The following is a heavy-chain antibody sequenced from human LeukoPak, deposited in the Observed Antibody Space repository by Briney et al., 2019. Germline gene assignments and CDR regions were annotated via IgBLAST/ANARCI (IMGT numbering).Heavy chain of an antibody. Sequence: PGGSLRLSCAASGFTFSGYWMSWLRQAPGKGLEWVAHIKPDGSEKYYADSVKGRFTISRDNTKNSVYLQMNSLRAEDTAVYYCARVRSAAGSWDYFDNWGQGNLVIVSS. CDR1: GFTFSGYW. CDR3: ARVRSAAGSWDYFDN. CDR2: IKPDGSEK. V-gene: IGHV3-7*01. D-gene: IGHD6-25*01. J-gene: IGHJ4*02.